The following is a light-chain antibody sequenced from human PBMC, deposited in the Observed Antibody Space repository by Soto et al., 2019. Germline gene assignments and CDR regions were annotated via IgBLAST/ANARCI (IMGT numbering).Light chain of an antibody. J-gene: IGLJ2*01. CDR1: SGHSSYA. CDR2: LNSDGSH. CDR3: QTWGTGIQV. Sequence: QPVLTQSPSASASLGASVKLTCTLSSGHSSYAIAWHQQQPEKGPRYLMKLNSDGSHSKGDGIPDRFSGSSSGAERYLTISSVLSEDEADYYCQTWGTGIQVFGGGTKLTVL. V-gene: IGLV4-69*01.